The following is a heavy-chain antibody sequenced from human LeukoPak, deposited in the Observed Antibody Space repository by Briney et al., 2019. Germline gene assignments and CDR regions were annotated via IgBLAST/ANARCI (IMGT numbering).Heavy chain of an antibody. V-gene: IGHV4-61*08. Sequence: PSETLSLTCSVSGGSISSGGYYWSWIRQPPGKGLEWIGYIYYNGSTNYNPSLKSRVTISVDTSKNQFSLKLSSVTAADTAVYYCARNYYDSSGLDYWGQGTLVTVSS. CDR2: IYYNGST. CDR1: GGSISSGGYY. CDR3: ARNYYDSSGLDY. D-gene: IGHD3-22*01. J-gene: IGHJ4*02.